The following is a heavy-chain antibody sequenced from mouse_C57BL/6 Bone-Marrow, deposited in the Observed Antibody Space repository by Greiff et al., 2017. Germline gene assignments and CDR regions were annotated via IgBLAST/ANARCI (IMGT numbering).Heavy chain of an antibody. Sequence: QVQLQQSGPELVRPGASVKISCKAPGYTFTSHWMQWVRQRPGQGLEWIGELFPGSGRTYYNEKFKGKATLTVDHSSSTAYMQLRSLTSEDSAVYFCARGGSSGLFAYWGQGTLVTVSA. D-gene: IGHD3-2*02. V-gene: IGHV1-56*01. J-gene: IGHJ3*01. CDR2: LFPGSGRT. CDR3: ARGGSSGLFAY. CDR1: GYTFTSHW.